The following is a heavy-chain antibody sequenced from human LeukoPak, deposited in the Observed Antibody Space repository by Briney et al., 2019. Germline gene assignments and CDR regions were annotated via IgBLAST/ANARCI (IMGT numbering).Heavy chain of an antibody. CDR2: IYTSGST. J-gene: IGHJ4*02. CDR3: ARDTIVVVTSLDTPVGFDFDY. D-gene: IGHD2-21*02. Sequence: PSQTLSLTCTVSGGSISSGSYYWSWIRQPAGKGLEWIGRIYTSGSTNYNPSLKSRVTISVDTSKNQFSLKLSSVTAADTAVYCCARDTIVVVTSLDTPVGFDFDYWGQGTLVTVSS. V-gene: IGHV4-61*02. CDR1: GGSISSGSYY.